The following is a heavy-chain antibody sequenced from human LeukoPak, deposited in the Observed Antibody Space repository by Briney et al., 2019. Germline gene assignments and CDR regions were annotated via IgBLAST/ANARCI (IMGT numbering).Heavy chain of an antibody. CDR3: ARGRWAPFDC. CDR2: IKQDGSEK. D-gene: IGHD6-13*01. CDR1: GFTFSSYA. V-gene: IGHV3-7*01. J-gene: IGHJ4*02. Sequence: GGSLRLSCAASGFTFSSYAMSWVRQAPGKGLEWVANIKQDGSEKNYVASVKGRFTISRDNAKNSLYLQMNSLRAEDTALYYCARGRWAPFDCWGQGTLVTVSS.